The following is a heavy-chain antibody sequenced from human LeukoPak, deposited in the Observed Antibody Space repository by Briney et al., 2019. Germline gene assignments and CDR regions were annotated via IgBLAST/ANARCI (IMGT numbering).Heavy chain of an antibody. CDR2: IYTSGST. CDR3: ARLGPLNWNPPTDMDV. V-gene: IGHV4-61*02. J-gene: IGHJ6*03. CDR1: GNSISSGDYY. D-gene: IGHD1-1*01. Sequence: SETLSLTCTVSGNSISSGDYYWSWIRQPAGKGLEWIGRIYTSGSTTYNPSLKSRVTISVDTSKNQFSLKLSSVTAADTAVYYCARLGPLNWNPPTDMDVWGKGTTVTVSS.